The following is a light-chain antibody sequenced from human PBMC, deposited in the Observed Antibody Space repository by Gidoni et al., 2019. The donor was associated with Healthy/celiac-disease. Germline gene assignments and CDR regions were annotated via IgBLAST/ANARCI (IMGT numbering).Light chain of an antibody. J-gene: IGKJ1*01. CDR3: QQYNSYWT. V-gene: IGKV1-5*03. CDR2: NAS. CDR1: QSISSW. Sequence: DIQMTQSTSTLSASVGDRVTITCRARQSISSWLAWYQQKPGKAPKLLIYNASSLESGVPTRFSGSGSGTEFTLTISSLQPDDFATYYCQQYNSYWTFGQGTKVDIK.